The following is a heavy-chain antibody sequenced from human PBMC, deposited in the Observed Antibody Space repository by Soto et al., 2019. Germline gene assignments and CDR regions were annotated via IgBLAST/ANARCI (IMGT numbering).Heavy chain of an antibody. J-gene: IGHJ6*02. CDR2: INPSGGST. CDR1: GYTFTSYY. D-gene: IGHD6-19*01. Sequence: VASLKVSCKASGYTFTSYYMHWVRQAPGQGLEWMGIINPSGGSTSYAQKFQGRVTMTRDTSTSTVYMELSSLRSEDTAVYYCARDPIAVAGPYYYYGMDVWGQGTTVTVSS. CDR3: ARDPIAVAGPYYYYGMDV. V-gene: IGHV1-46*01.